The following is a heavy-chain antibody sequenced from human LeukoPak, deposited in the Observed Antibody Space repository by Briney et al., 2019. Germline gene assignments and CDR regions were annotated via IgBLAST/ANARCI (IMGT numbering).Heavy chain of an antibody. CDR2: INHSGST. J-gene: IGHJ4*02. CDR1: GGSFSGYD. Sequence: SETLSLTCAVYGGSFSGYDWSWIRQPPGKGLEWIGEINHSGSTNYNPSLKSRVTISVDTSKNQFSLKLSSVTAADTAVYYCARGLRGGYDFLDGGGYWGQGTLVTVSS. CDR3: ARGLRGGYDFLDGGGY. D-gene: IGHD5-12*01. V-gene: IGHV4-34*01.